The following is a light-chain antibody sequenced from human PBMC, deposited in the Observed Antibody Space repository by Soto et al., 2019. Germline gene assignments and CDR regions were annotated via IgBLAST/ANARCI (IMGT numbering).Light chain of an antibody. V-gene: IGLV3-25*03. CDR1: ALPKQY. J-gene: IGLJ3*02. Sequence: SYELTQPPSVPVSPGRTARITGSGVALPKQYAYWYQQKPGQAPVLVIYKDSERPSGIPERFSGSSSGTTVTLTISGVQAEDEADYYCQSADSSGTYPVFGGGTKLTVL. CDR2: KDS. CDR3: QSADSSGTYPV.